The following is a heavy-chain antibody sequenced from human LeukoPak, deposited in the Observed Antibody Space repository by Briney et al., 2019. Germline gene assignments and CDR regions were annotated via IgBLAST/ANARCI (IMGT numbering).Heavy chain of an antibody. J-gene: IGHJ6*03. D-gene: IGHD5-12*01. CDR1: GGSISSYY. V-gene: IGHV4-59*08. Sequence: SKTLSLTCTVSGGSISSYYWSWVRQPPGKGLEWIGYIYYSGSTNYNPSLKSRVTISVDTSKNQFSLKLSSVTAADTAVYYCASGYRGYSGYDYYYYYYMDVWGKGTTVTVSS. CDR3: ASGYRGYSGYDYYYYYYMDV. CDR2: IYYSGST.